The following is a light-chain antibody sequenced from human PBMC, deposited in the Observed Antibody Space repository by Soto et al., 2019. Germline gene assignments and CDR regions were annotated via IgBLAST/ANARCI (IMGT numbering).Light chain of an antibody. CDR1: SSNIGAGYD. J-gene: IGLJ1*01. V-gene: IGLV1-40*01. CDR2: GNS. Sequence: QSALTQPPSVSGAPGQRVTISCTGSSSNIGAGYDVHWYQQLPGTAPKLLIYGNSNRPSGVPDRFSGSKSGTSASLAITGLQAEDEAESYCQSYDSSLSGYVFGTGTKVTVL. CDR3: QSYDSSLSGYV.